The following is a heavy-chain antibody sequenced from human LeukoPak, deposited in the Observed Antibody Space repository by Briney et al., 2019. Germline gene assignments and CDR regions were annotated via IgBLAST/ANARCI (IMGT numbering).Heavy chain of an antibody. CDR2: IYYSGST. CDR3: ARARCSGGSCYPNWFDP. CDR1: GGSISSSSYY. V-gene: IGHV4-39*01. J-gene: IGHJ5*02. Sequence: SETLSLTCTVSGGSISSSSYYWGWIRQPPGKGLEWIGSIYYSGSTYYNPSLKSRVTISVDTSKNQFSLNLSSVTAADTAVYYCARARCSGGSCYPNWFDPWGQGTLVTVSS. D-gene: IGHD2-15*01.